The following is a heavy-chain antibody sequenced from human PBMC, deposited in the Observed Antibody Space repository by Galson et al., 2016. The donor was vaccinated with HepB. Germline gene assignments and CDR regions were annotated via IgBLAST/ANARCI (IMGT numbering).Heavy chain of an antibody. J-gene: IGHJ4*02. CDR2: ISYDGSTQ. V-gene: IGHV3-30*18. D-gene: IGHD4-17*01. CDR1: GFTFRSYA. CDR3: AKDAYYGDYALDY. Sequence: SLRLSCAASGFTFRSYAMHWVRQAPGKGLEWVAVISYDGSTQYYTDSVKGRFTISRDNSKSTVYLHMDSLRPEDTAIYYCAKDAYYGDYALDYWGQGSLVTVSS.